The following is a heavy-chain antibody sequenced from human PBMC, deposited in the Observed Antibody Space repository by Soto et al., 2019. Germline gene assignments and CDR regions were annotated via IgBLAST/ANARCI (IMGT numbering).Heavy chain of an antibody. J-gene: IGHJ4*02. CDR2: TRNKANSHTT. CDR1: GDSISSVNW. V-gene: IGHV3-72*01. D-gene: IGHD4-17*01. Sequence: VQLQESGPGLVKPSGTLSLTCAVSGDSISSVNWWSWVRQPPGKGLEWVGRTRNKANSHTTEYAASVKGRFTISRDDSKNSLYLQMNSLKIEDTAVYYCARATTVTDYWGQGTLVTVSS. CDR3: ARATTVTDY.